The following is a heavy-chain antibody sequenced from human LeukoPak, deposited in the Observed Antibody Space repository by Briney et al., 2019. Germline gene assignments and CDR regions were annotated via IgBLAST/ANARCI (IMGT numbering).Heavy chain of an antibody. CDR2: MFAAGST. CDR1: GFSVSNNY. J-gene: IGHJ3*02. Sequence: GGSLRLSCAASGFSVSNNYMIWVRQAPGKGLEWVSGMFAAGSTYYADSVKGRFTISRDNSKNTVYHQMNSVRPEDTAVYYCARSESSSPRRAFDIWGLGTMVTVSS. D-gene: IGHD6-6*01. CDR3: ARSESSSPRRAFDI. V-gene: IGHV3-66*02.